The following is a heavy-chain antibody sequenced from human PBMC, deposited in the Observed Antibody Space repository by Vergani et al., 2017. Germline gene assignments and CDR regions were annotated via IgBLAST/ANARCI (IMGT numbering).Heavy chain of an antibody. CDR2: IWYDGSNK. Sequence: VQLVESGGGLVKPGGSLRLSCAASGFTFSSYGMHWVRQAPGKGLEWVAVIWYDGSNKYHTDSVKGRFTISRDNSKDTLYLQMNSLRAEDTAVYYCARAQLHGSGLNPLALDTWGQGTLVTVSS. J-gene: IGHJ3*02. V-gene: IGHV3-33*01. CDR1: GFTFSSYG. D-gene: IGHD3-10*01. CDR3: ARAQLHGSGLNPLALDT.